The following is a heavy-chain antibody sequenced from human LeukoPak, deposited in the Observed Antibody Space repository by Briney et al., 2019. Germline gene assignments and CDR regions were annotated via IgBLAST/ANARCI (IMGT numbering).Heavy chain of an antibody. Sequence: SETLSLTCTVSGGSPSSSSYYWGWIRQPPGKGLEWIGSLHYRGTTDYNPSLKSRVTISVDTSKTQFSLKLSSVTAADTAVYYCARRYYYDTSDSPYFDYWGQGTLVTVSS. CDR2: LHYRGTT. V-gene: IGHV4-39*07. CDR3: ARRYYYDTSDSPYFDY. J-gene: IGHJ4*02. CDR1: GGSPSSSSYY. D-gene: IGHD3-22*01.